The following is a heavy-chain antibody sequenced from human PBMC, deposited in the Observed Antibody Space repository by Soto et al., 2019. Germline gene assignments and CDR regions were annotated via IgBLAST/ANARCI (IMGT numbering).Heavy chain of an antibody. D-gene: IGHD1-7*01. CDR3: ANNRRTGGNYGFYSDF. CDR2: SSATGAGT. Sequence: EVQLLESGGGLVQPGGSLRLSCAASGFTFSSYGMTWVRQAPGKGLEWVSFSSATGAGTYYADSVKGRFTISRDNSKNTLYLLITRVRDGDTAVYYCANNRRTGGNYGFYSDFWGQGTLVIVSS. CDR1: GFTFSSYG. V-gene: IGHV3-23*01. J-gene: IGHJ4*02.